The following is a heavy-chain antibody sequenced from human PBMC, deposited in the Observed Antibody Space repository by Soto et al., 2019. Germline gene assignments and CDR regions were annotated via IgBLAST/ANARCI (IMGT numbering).Heavy chain of an antibody. J-gene: IGHJ4*02. D-gene: IGHD5-18*01. V-gene: IGHV3-15*07. CDR3: SHGYYQYFES. Sequence: GGSLRLSCAVSGVTLSNVWMNWVRQAPGKGPEWVGRIKSKTDGGTTDYAAPVKGRFTISRDDSENTLYLQMNSLKTEDTAVYYCSHGYYQYFESWGQGTLVTVSS. CDR1: GVTLSNVW. CDR2: IKSKTDGGTT.